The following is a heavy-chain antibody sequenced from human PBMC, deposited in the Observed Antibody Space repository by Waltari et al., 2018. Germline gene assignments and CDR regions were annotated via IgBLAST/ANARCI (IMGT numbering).Heavy chain of an antibody. V-gene: IGHV1-3*01. CDR1: GYTFTSYA. CDR2: INAGNGNT. J-gene: IGHJ6*02. Sequence: QVQLVPSGAEVKKPGASVKVSCKASGYTFTSYAMHWVRPAHGHRLEWMGWINAGNGNTKYSQKFQGRVTITRDTSASTAYMELSSLRAEDTAVYYCARVPFLWFGELLKAYYDGMDVWGQGTTVTVSS. D-gene: IGHD3-10*01. CDR3: ARVPFLWFGELLKAYYDGMDV.